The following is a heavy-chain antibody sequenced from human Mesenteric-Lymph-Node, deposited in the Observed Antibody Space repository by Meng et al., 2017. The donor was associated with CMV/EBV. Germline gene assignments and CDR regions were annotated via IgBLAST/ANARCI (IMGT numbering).Heavy chain of an antibody. J-gene: IGHJ4*02. D-gene: IGHD6-13*01. V-gene: IGHV3-33*01. CDR3: VTQRGAAGRCYFDY. Sequence: NYGKHGVGRSPGEGREWVAGIWCDGSNQAYAASVKGRFTIYRNNSKNMLFLQMNSLRAEDTAVYYGVTQRGAAGRCYFDYWGQGTLVTVSS. CDR2: IWCDGSNQ. CDR1: NYG.